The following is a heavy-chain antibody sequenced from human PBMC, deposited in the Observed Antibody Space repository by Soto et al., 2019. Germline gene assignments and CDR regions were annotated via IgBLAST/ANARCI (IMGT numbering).Heavy chain of an antibody. D-gene: IGHD1-26*01. CDR3: AKDVIGSSPLSYYYYYGMDV. V-gene: IGHV3-23*01. Sequence: GGSLRLSCAASGFTFSSYAMSWVRQAPGKGLEWVSAISGSGGSTYYADSVKGRFTISRDNSKNTLYLQMNSLRAEDTAVYYCAKDVIGSSPLSYYYYYGMDVWGQGTTVTVSS. CDR2: ISGSGGST. J-gene: IGHJ6*02. CDR1: GFTFSSYA.